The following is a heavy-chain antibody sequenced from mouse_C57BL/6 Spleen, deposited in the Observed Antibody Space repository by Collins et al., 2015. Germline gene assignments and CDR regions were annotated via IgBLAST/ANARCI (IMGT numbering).Heavy chain of an antibody. D-gene: IGHD2-4*01. V-gene: IGHV3-2*02. CDR2: ISYSGST. Sequence: DVQLQESGPGLVKPSQSLSLTCTVTGYSITSDYAWNWIRQFPGNKLEWMGYISYSGSTSYNPSLKSRISITRDTSKNQFFLQLNSVTTEDTATYYCARANDYDLWFAYWGQGTLVTVSA. J-gene: IGHJ3*01. CDR3: ARANDYDLWFAY. CDR1: GYSITSDYA.